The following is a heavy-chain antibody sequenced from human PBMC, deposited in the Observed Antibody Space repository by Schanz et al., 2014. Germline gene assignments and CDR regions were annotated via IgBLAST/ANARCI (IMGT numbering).Heavy chain of an antibody. Sequence: QVQLVQSGAEVKKPGASVKVSCKASGYTFTSDSMHWVRQAPGQGLEWMGMINPSGGSTTYAQKCQGRVTMTRDTSTSTVYMDVSSLRSEDTAVYYCARDGVDAAAGGNYWGQGTLVTVSS. V-gene: IGHV1-46*03. CDR2: INPSGGST. CDR1: GYTFTSDS. J-gene: IGHJ4*02. D-gene: IGHD6-13*01. CDR3: ARDGVDAAAGGNY.